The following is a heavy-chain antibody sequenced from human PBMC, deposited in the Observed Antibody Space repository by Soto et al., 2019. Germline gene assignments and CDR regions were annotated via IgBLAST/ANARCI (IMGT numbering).Heavy chain of an antibody. CDR2: IYYSGST. J-gene: IGHJ3*02. V-gene: IGHV4-59*01. CDR3: ARAAVGDGYHDAFDI. D-gene: IGHD5-12*01. CDR1: GGSISPYY. Sequence: SETLSLTCTVSGGSISPYYWSWIRQPPGKGLEWIGYIYYSGSTSYNPSLRSRVTISVXXXXXXFXLXLXXXTAAXTAVYYCARAAVGDGYHDAFDIWGQGTKVTVSS.